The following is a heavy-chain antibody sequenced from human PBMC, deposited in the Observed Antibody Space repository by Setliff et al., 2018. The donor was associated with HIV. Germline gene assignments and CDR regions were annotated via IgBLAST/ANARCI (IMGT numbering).Heavy chain of an antibody. CDR3: ARDRVRITIFGANDASDI. D-gene: IGHD3-3*01. Sequence: ASVKVSCKASGYTFTSYYMHWVRQAPGQGLEWMGRINPNSGGTNYAQKFQGRVTMTRDTSSSTVYMELSSLRSEDTAVYYCARDRVRITIFGANDASDIWGQGTMVTVSS. J-gene: IGHJ3*02. CDR1: GYTFTSYY. CDR2: INPNSGGT. V-gene: IGHV1-46*01.